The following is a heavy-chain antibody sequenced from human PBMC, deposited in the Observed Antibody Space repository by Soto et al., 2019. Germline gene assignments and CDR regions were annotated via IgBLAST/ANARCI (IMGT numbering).Heavy chain of an antibody. J-gene: IGHJ4*02. D-gene: IGHD3-10*01. CDR3: ARDFFRYGSGSYGDY. CDR2: INWNGGST. Sequence: EVQLVESGGGVVRPGGSLRLSCAASGFSFDDYGMSWVRQAPGKGLEWVSGINWNGGSTGYADSVKGRFTISRDNAKNSLYPQMNSLRAEDTALYHCARDFFRYGSGSYGDYWGQGTLVTVSS. V-gene: IGHV3-20*01. CDR1: GFSFDDYG.